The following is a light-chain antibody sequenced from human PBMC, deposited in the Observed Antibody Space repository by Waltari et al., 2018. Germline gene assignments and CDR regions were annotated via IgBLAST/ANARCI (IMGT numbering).Light chain of an antibody. Sequence: QSVLTPPPSVSGAPGQRVTISSTGSSANIRAGYDVHWYQQFPGPAPRLAIHANVNRPSGVPDRFSGSRSGTSAYLAITGLQAEDEADYFCQSYDSGYVFGTGTKVTVL. CDR1: SANIRAGYD. J-gene: IGLJ1*01. CDR2: ANV. CDR3: QSYDSGYV. V-gene: IGLV1-40*01.